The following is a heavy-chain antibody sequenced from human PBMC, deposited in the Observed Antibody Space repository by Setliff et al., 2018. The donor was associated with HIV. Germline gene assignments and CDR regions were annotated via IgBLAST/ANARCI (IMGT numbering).Heavy chain of an antibody. CDR2: MSGNNGNT. V-gene: IGHV1-18*04. CDR3: ARDGFYYGPGGFHNGGLDY. CDR1: GYSLANYA. Sequence: GASVKVSCKASGYSLANYAISWVRQVPGHGLEWMGWMSGNNGNTKSAPKVQGRLTLATDISTGTAYMELMSLTSGDTAVYYCARDGFYYGPGGFHNGGLDYWGQGTPVTVSS. J-gene: IGHJ4*02. D-gene: IGHD3-10*01.